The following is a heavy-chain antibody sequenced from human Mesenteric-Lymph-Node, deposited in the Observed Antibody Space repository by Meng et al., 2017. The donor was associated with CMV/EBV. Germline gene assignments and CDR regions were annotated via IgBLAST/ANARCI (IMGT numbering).Heavy chain of an antibody. Sequence: SETLSLTCSVLGDSIERDDHYWDWVRQTPGKGLEWIASISYRGTTYYTPSLKSRLSISVDTSKNQFSLKLNFVNAADTAVYYCTRRPDGLCNHIDCNHQPFDAWGLGTLVTVSS. V-gene: IGHV4-39*01. CDR1: GDSIERDDHY. D-gene: IGHD2/OR15-2a*01. CDR2: ISYRGTT. J-gene: IGHJ4*02. CDR3: TRRPDGLCNHIDCNHQPFDA.